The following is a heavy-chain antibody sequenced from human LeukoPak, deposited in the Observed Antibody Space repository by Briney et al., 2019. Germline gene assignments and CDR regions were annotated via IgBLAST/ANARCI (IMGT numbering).Heavy chain of an antibody. D-gene: IGHD2-2*01. V-gene: IGHV4-34*01. CDR3: ARALGRYCSSTSCYYPQIVFDY. Sequence: SETLSLTCAVYGGSFSGYYWSWIRQPPGKGLEWIGEINLSGSTNYNPSLKSRVTISVDTSKNQFSLKLSSVTAADTAVYYCARALGRYCSSTSCYYPQIVFDYWGQGTLVTVSS. CDR1: GGSFSGYY. J-gene: IGHJ4*02. CDR2: INLSGST.